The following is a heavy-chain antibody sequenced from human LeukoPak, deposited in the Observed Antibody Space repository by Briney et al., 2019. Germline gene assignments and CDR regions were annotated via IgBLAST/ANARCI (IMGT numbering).Heavy chain of an antibody. CDR3: ARDLGYDFWSGLGWFDP. D-gene: IGHD3-3*01. V-gene: IGHV3-48*01. J-gene: IGHJ5*02. Sequence: GGSLRLSCAASGFTFSSYSMNWVRQAPGKGLEWVSYISSSSSTIYYADSVKGRFTISRDNAKNSLYLQMNSLRAEDTAVYYCARDLGYDFWSGLGWFDPWGQGTLVTVSS. CDR1: GFTFSSYS. CDR2: ISSSSSTI.